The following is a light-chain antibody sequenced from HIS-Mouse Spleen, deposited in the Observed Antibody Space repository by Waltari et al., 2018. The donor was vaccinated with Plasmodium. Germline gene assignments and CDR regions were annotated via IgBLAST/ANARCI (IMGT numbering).Light chain of an antibody. Sequence: IVMTQSPATLPVSPGERATLSSSASQSVTSNLAWYQQKPGQAPRLLIYGASTRATGIPARFSGSGSGTEFTLTISSLQSEDFAVYYCQQYNNWSFTFGPGTKVDIK. V-gene: IGKV3-15*01. CDR1: QSVTSN. J-gene: IGKJ3*01. CDR2: GAS. CDR3: QQYNNWSFT.